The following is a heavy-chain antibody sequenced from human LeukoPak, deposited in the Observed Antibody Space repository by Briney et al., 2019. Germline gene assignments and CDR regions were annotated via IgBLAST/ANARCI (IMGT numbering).Heavy chain of an antibody. J-gene: IGHJ6*04. CDR1: GFTFSSYE. D-gene: IGHD6-25*01. V-gene: IGHV3-48*03. CDR3: ARDGTPIHSSGWVYMDV. CDR2: ISSSGSTI. Sequence: GGSLRLSCAASGFTFSSYEMNWVRQAPGKGLEWVSYISSSGSTIYYADSVKGRFTISRDNANNSLHLQMNSLRAEDTAVYYCARDGTPIHSSGWVYMDVWGKGTTVAISS.